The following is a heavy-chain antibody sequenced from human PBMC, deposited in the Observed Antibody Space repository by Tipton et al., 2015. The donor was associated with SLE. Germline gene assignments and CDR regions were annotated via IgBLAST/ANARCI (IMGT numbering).Heavy chain of an antibody. V-gene: IGHV4-34*01. CDR3: ARQGYSSSQRDY. D-gene: IGHD6-13*01. Sequence: TLSLTYAVYGGSFSGYYWSWIRQPPGKGLEWIGEINHSGSTNYNPSLKSRVTISVDTSKNQFSLKLSSVTAADTAVYYCARQGYSSSQRDYWGQGTLVTVSS. J-gene: IGHJ4*02. CDR1: GGSFSGYY. CDR2: INHSGST.